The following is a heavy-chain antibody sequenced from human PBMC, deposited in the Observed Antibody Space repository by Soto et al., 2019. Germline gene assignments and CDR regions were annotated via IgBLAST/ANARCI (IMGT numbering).Heavy chain of an antibody. CDR1: GGSFSGYY. CDR3: AKYSGSYHSNFDY. J-gene: IGHJ4*02. D-gene: IGHD1-26*01. Sequence: SETLSLTCAVYGGSFSGYYWSWIRQPPGKGLEWIGEINHSGSTNYNPSLKSRVTISVDKSISTAYLQWSSLKASDTAMYYCAKYSGSYHSNFDYWGQGTLVTVSS. CDR2: INHSGST. V-gene: IGHV4-34*10.